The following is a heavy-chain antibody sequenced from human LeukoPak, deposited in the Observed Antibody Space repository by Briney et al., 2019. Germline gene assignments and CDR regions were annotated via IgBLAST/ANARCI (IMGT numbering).Heavy chain of an antibody. J-gene: IGHJ6*02. D-gene: IGHD6-19*01. CDR1: GYTFTGYY. V-gene: IGHV1-2*02. CDR2: INPNSCGT. CDR3: ATDSSGWYRQRDYYGMDV. Sequence: ASVKVSCKASGYTFTGYYMHGVRQAPGQGLEWMGWINPNSCGTNYAQKFQGRVTMTRDTSINTAYMELSRLRSDDTAVYYCATDSSGWYRQRDYYGMDVWGQGTTVTVSS.